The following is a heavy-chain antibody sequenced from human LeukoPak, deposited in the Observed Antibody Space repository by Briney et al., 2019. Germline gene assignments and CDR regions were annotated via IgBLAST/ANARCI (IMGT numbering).Heavy chain of an antibody. J-gene: IGHJ4*02. V-gene: IGHV4-34*01. Sequence: SETLSLTCAVYGGSFSGYYWSWIRQPPGKGLEWIWEINHSGSTNYNPSLKSRVTISVDTSKNQFSLKLSSVTAADTAVYYCARGGAVADPYFFDYWGQGTLVTVSS. D-gene: IGHD6-19*01. CDR1: GGSFSGYY. CDR2: INHSGST. CDR3: ARGGAVADPYFFDY.